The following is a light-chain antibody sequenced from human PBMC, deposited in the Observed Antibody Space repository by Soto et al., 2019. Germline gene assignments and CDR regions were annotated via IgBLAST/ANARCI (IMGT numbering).Light chain of an antibody. CDR1: QSVFSN. CDR3: QQYNELPLT. J-gene: IGKJ4*01. Sequence: EIVMTQSPATLSVSPGERATLSCRASQSVFSNLAWYQQKPGKAPRLLIYGDSTRATGITARFSGSGSGTEFTLTISSLQSEDFAVYYCQQYNELPLTFGGGTKVEIK. CDR2: GDS. V-gene: IGKV3-15*01.